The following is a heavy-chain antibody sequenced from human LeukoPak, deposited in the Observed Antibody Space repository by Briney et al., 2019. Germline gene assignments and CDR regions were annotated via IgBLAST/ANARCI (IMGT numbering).Heavy chain of an antibody. D-gene: IGHD2-8*01. CDR3: AKGYIVLMVYAPYFDY. V-gene: IGHV3-30-3*02. CDR1: GYTFTGYY. Sequence: GASVKVSCKASGYTFTGYYMHWVRQAPGKGLEWVAVISYDGSNKYYADSVKGRFTISRDNSKNTLYLQMNSLRAEDTAVYYCAKGYIVLMVYAPYFDYWGQGTLVTVSS. CDR2: ISYDGSNK. J-gene: IGHJ4*02.